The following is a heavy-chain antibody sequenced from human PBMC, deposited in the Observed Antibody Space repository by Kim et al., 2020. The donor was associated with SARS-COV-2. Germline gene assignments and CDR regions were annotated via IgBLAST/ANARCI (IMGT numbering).Heavy chain of an antibody. CDR3: VGRNWFDP. Sequence: GGSLRLSCAVSGFTVSNNYMSWVRQAPGKGLEWVSVIYSGGSGSTYYADSVKGRFTLSRDNSKNTLDLQMNSLRVEDTAVYYCVGRNWFDPWGQGTPVT. V-gene: IGHV3-66*01. J-gene: IGHJ5*02. CDR1: GFTVSNNY. CDR2: IYSGGSGST.